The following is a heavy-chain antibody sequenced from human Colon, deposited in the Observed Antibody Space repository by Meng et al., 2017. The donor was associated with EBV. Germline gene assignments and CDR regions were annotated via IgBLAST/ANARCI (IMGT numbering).Heavy chain of an antibody. CDR2: IYHSGST. CDR1: GGSISSNGYY. J-gene: IGHJ4*02. V-gene: IGHV4-39*01. D-gene: IGHD3-10*01. CDR3: ARRRGGSGRDC. Sequence: QRQLLESGPGLVKPSETLSLTCTVAGGSISSNGYYGDCVRQPTGKGLEWIGAIYHSGSTSYNPSLQSRVTMFVDTSKNQFSLMLTSVTATDTAVYYCARRRGGSGRDCWGQGTLVTVSS.